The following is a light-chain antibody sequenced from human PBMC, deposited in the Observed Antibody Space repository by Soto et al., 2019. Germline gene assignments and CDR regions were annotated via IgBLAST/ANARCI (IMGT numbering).Light chain of an antibody. V-gene: IGKV3-15*01. CDR3: QQYHNWPA. CDR2: GAA. J-gene: IGKJ1*01. CDR1: QSVFSS. Sequence: EILITQSPDTLSVSPGERATLSCRASQSVFSSLAWYQQKPGKAPRLLIYGAATRATGIPARFSGSGSGTEFTLPISSLQSEDFAVYYCQQYHNWPAFGQGTKVDIK.